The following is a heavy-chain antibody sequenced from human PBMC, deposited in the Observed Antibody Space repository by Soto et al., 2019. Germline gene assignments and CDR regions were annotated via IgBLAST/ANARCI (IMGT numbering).Heavy chain of an antibody. J-gene: IGHJ4*02. CDR1: GGSFTSNNW. CDR3: ASWDPGTSVDY. Sequence: QVQLQESGPGLVKPSGPLSLTCAVSGGSFTSNNWWTWVRQPPGQGLEWIGEIYRTGSTNYNPSLTSRVTISLDKPENQFSLTVTSLTAADTAVYYCASWDPGTSVDYWGQGTLVTVSS. CDR2: IYRTGST. D-gene: IGHD1-7*01. V-gene: IGHV4-4*02.